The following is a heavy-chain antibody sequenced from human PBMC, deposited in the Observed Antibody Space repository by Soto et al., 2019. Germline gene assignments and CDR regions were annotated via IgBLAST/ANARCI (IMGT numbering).Heavy chain of an antibody. CDR1: GLTFATFG. J-gene: IGHJ1*01. CDR2: ISSGSGTI. D-gene: IGHD2-2*01. Sequence: GGSLRLSCPASGLTFATFGMNWVRQAPGKGLEWVSYISSGSGTIYYADTVKGRFTISRDNAKDSLYLQMNSLRAEDTAVYYCVTTECTNCYGFRHWGRGTLVTVSS. V-gene: IGHV3-48*01. CDR3: VTTECTNCYGFRH.